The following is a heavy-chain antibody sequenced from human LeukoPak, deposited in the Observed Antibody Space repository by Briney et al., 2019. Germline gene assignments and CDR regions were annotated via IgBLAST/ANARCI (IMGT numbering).Heavy chain of an antibody. Sequence: SETLSLTCTVSGGSISSGDYYWSWIRQPPGKGLEWIGYIYYSGSTNYNPSLKSRVTISVGTSKNKFSLKLSSVTAADTAVYYCARLGRDYDILTGYYHPPLWGQGTLVTVSS. J-gene: IGHJ4*02. CDR1: GGSISSGDYY. CDR3: ARLGRDYDILTGYYHPPL. V-gene: IGHV4-61*08. CDR2: IYYSGST. D-gene: IGHD3-9*01.